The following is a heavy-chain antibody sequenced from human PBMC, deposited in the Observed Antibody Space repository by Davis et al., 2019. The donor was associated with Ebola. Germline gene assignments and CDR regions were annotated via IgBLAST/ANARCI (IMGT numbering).Heavy chain of an antibody. Sequence: PSETLSLTCTVSGGSISSGDYYWSWIRQPPGKGLEWIGYNYYSGSTNYNPSLKSRVTISVDTSKNQFSLKLSSVTAADTAVYYCARQWGGRSGSPGGMDVWGQGTTVTVSS. CDR2: NYYSGST. D-gene: IGHD3-10*01. V-gene: IGHV4-61*08. CDR1: GGSISSGDYY. CDR3: ARQWGGRSGSPGGMDV. J-gene: IGHJ6*02.